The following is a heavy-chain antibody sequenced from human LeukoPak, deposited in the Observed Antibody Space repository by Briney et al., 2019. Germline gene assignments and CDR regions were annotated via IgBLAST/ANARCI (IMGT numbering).Heavy chain of an antibody. V-gene: IGHV3-23*01. CDR1: EFTFNNYA. D-gene: IGHD4-17*01. CDR3: ANPFYGDYGKFDY. J-gene: IGHJ4*02. Sequence: GGSLRLSCAASEFTFNNYAMSWFRQAPGKGLEWVSVISASGGSTHYADSVKGRFTISRDNSKNTLYLQMNSLRAEDTAVYYCANPFYGDYGKFDYWGQGTLVTVSS. CDR2: ISASGGST.